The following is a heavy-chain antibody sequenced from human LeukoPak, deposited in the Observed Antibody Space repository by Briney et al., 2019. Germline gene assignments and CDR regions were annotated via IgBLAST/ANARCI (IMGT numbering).Heavy chain of an antibody. D-gene: IGHD3-3*01. V-gene: IGHV4-39*01. CDR2: SYYSGST. CDR1: GGSISSSSYY. CDR3: ARLFGKATTIYYFDY. Sequence: SETLSLTCTVSGGSISSSSYYWGWIRQPPGKGLEWIGSSYYSGSTYYNPSLKGRVTISVDTSKNQFSLKLSSVTAADTAVYYCARLFGKATTIYYFDYWGQGTLVTVSS. J-gene: IGHJ4*02.